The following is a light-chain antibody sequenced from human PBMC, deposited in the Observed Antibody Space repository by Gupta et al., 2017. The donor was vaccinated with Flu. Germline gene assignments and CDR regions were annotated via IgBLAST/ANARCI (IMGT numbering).Light chain of an antibody. V-gene: IGLV1-40*01. Sequence: VTISCTGSRSNIGANYDVHWYQHLPGTAPRLLIYRNNQRPSGVPDRFSGSKSGSSASLAITGLQAEDEADYYCQSYDSSLSGRVFGGGTKLTVL. CDR2: RNN. CDR3: QSYDSSLSGRV. CDR1: RSNIGANYD. J-gene: IGLJ3*02.